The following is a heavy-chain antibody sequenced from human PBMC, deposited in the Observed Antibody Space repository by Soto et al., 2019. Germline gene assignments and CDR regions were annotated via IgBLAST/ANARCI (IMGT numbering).Heavy chain of an antibody. CDR1: VFLVSSYG. CDR3: ARGGGGITMVRGVIITQYYYYGMDV. CDR2: MSSSSTV. Sequence: RGPVRLACAASVFLVSSYGMNWVLDALRRALEWVSEMSSSSTVSYAASLNGRVTISRDNAKNARYLQMNSVRDEDTAVYYCARGGGGITMVRGVIITQYYYYGMDVWGQGT. D-gene: IGHD3-10*01. J-gene: IGHJ6*02. V-gene: IGHV3-48*02.